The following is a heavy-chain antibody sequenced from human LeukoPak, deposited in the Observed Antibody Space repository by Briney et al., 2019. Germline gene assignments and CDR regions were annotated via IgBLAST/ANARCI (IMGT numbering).Heavy chain of an antibody. V-gene: IGHV1-8*01. J-gene: IGHJ6*03. CDR2: MSPNSGNT. Sequence: ASVKVSCKASGYTFTSFDIFWVRQAPGQGLEWMGWMSPNSGNTGSAQKFRGRVTFTRDTSISTSFMELSSLRSEDTAIYYCARGRPDTSVPRTYYMDVWGKGTTVTVSS. D-gene: IGHD5-18*01. CDR1: GYTFTSFD. CDR3: ARGRPDTSVPRTYYMDV.